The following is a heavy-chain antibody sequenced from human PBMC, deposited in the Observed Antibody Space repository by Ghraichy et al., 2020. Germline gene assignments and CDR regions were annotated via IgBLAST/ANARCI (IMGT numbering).Heavy chain of an antibody. J-gene: IGHJ6*02. V-gene: IGHV3-23*01. CDR1: GFTFSSYA. CDR3: AKDLTGILTGYSRNYYYYGMDV. Sequence: LSLTCAASGFTFSSYAMSWVRQAPGKGLEWVSAISGSGGSTYYADSVKGRFTISRDNSKNTLYLQMNSLRAEDTAVYYCAKDLTGILTGYSRNYYYYGMDVWGQGTTVTVSS. CDR2: ISGSGGST. D-gene: IGHD3-9*01.